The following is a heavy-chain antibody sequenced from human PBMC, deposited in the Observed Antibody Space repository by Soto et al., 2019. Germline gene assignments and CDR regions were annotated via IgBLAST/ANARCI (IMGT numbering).Heavy chain of an antibody. V-gene: IGHV4-59*01. CDR3: AVHRATPGVALSNWFGP. CDR1: GGSISTYY. J-gene: IGHJ5*02. D-gene: IGHD3-10*01. CDR2: IYYSGSS. Sequence: SEILSLTCTVSGGSISTYYWSWIRQPPGKGLEWIGYIYYSGSSNYNPSLNSRVTISVDTSKNQFALNLRSVTAADTAVYYCAVHRATPGVALSNWFGPWGQGSLVTVSS.